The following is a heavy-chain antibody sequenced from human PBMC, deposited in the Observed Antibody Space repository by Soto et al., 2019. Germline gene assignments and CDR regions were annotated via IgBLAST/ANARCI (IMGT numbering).Heavy chain of an antibody. CDR3: AREAYYYDSSGYVKDAFDI. V-gene: IGHV1-18*01. D-gene: IGHD3-22*01. CDR2: ISAYNGNT. Sequence: WASVKVSCKASGYTFTSYGISWVRQAPGQGLEGMGWISAYNGNTNYAQKLQGRVTMTTDTSTSTAYMELRSLRSDDTAVYYCAREAYYYDSSGYVKDAFDIWGQGTMVTVSS. CDR1: GYTFTSYG. J-gene: IGHJ3*02.